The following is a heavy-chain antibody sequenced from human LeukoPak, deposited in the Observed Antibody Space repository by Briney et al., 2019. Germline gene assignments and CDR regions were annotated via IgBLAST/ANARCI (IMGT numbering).Heavy chain of an antibody. CDR1: GFTFSSYE. D-gene: IGHD5-18*01. CDR2: ISSSGSTI. CDR3: ARDQGEWGYTYGRRGGYYYYYMDV. Sequence: GGSLRLSCAASGFTFSSYEMNWVHQAPGKGLEWVSYISSSGSTIYYADSVKGRFTISRDNAKNSLYLQMNSLRAEDTAVYYCARDQGEWGYTYGRRGGYYYYYMDVWGKGTTVTISS. J-gene: IGHJ6*03. V-gene: IGHV3-48*03.